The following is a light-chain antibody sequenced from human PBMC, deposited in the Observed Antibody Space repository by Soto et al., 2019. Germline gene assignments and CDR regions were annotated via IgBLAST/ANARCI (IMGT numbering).Light chain of an antibody. CDR3: QQYYSTPPT. V-gene: IGKV4-1*01. J-gene: IGKJ3*01. Sequence: DIVMTQSPDSLAVSLGERATINYKSSQSVLYSSNNKNYLAWYQQKPGQPPNLLIYWASTRESGVPDRFSGSGSGTDFTLTISSLQAEDVAVYYCQQYYSTPPTFGPGTKVDIK. CDR1: QSVLYSSNNKNY. CDR2: WAS.